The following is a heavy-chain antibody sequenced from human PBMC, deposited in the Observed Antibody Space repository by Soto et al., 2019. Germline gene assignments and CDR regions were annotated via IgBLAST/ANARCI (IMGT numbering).Heavy chain of an antibody. J-gene: IGHJ6*02. CDR3: VTQCNFWSGYGYGMDV. V-gene: IGHV1-8*01. CDR2: MNPNSGNT. CDR1: GYTLTGDD. D-gene: IGHD3-3*01. Sequence: VSVKGSCKGSGYTLTGDDVDWVRQATGQGLEWMGWMNPNSGNTGYAQKFQGRVTMTRNTSISTAYMELSSLRSEDTAVYYCVTQCNFWSGYGYGMDVWGQGTTVTVSS.